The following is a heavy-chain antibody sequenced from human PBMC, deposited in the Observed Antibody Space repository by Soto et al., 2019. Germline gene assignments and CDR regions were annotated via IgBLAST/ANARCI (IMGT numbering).Heavy chain of an antibody. Sequence: SETLSLTCAVYGGSFSGYYWSWIRQPPGKGLEWIGEINHSGSTNYNPSLKSRVTISVDTSKNQFSLKLSSVTAADTAVYYCASITGTQGNLDYYYYMDVWGKGTTVTVSS. J-gene: IGHJ6*03. D-gene: IGHD1-20*01. CDR2: INHSGST. CDR1: GGSFSGYY. CDR3: ASITGTQGNLDYYYYMDV. V-gene: IGHV4-34*01.